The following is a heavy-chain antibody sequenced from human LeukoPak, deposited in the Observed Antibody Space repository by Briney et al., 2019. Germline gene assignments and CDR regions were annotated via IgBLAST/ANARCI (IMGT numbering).Heavy chain of an antibody. D-gene: IGHD5-12*01. CDR1: GGSISSSSYY. CDR3: ARGSTKRWLRSWGFDY. J-gene: IGHJ4*02. CDR2: INHSGST. V-gene: IGHV4-39*07. Sequence: SETLSLTCTVSGGSISSSSYYWSWIRQPPGKGLEWIGEINHSGSTNYNPSLKSRVTISVDTSKNQFSLKLSSVTAADTAVYYCARGSTKRWLRSWGFDYWGQGTLVTVSS.